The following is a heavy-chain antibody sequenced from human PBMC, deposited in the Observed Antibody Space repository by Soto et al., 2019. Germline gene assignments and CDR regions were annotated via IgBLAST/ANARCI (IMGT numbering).Heavy chain of an antibody. D-gene: IGHD1-26*01. CDR3: ARDPVGATSYYYYGMDV. CDR1: GFTFSIYS. V-gene: IGHV3-21*01. J-gene: IGHJ6*02. CDR2: ISSSSSYI. Sequence: GGSLRLSCAASGFTFSIYSMNWVRQAPGKGLEWVSSISSSSSYIYYADSVKGRFTISRDNAKNSLYLQMNSLRAEDTAVYYCARDPVGATSYYYYGMDVWGQGTTVTVSS.